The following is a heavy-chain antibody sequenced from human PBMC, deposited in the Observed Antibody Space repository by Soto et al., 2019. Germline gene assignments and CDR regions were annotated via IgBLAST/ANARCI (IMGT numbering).Heavy chain of an antibody. V-gene: IGHV1-3*01. J-gene: IGHJ5*01. CDR3: ARGYCSGGSCSNWFDP. Sequence: ASVKVSCKASGYTFTSYAMHWVRQAPGQRLEWMGWINAGNGNTKYSQKFQGRVTITRDTSASTAYMELSSLRSEDTAVYYCARGYCSGGSCSNWFDPWGQGTLVTVSS. D-gene: IGHD2-15*01. CDR1: GYTFTSYA. CDR2: INAGNGNT.